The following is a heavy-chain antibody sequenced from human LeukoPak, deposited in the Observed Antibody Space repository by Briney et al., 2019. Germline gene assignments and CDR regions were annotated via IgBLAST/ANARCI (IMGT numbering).Heavy chain of an antibody. V-gene: IGHV4-39*07. CDR2: IYYSGRT. D-gene: IGHD2-2*01. Sequence: SETLSLTCSVSGGSIRSTTNYWGWIRQSPGRGLEWIGTIYYSGRTNYNPSLKSRVTISIDTAKSQFSLKLTSVTAADTAVYYSVSNARGSIGDMDVWGQGTTVTVSS. CDR3: VSNARGSIGDMDV. CDR1: GGSIRSTTNY. J-gene: IGHJ6*02.